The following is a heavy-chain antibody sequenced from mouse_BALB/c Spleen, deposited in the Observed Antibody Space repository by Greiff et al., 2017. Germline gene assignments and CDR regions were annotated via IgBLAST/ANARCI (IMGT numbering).Heavy chain of an antibody. V-gene: IGHV1-67*01. D-gene: IGHD2-1*01. J-gene: IGHJ3*01. CDR3: ASRNPLFAY. CDR1: GYTFTDYA. CDR2: NSTYSGNT. Sequence: VQLQQSGPELVRPGVSVKISCKGSGYTFTDYAMHWVKQSHAKSLEWIGVNSTYSGNTNYNQKFKGKATMTVDKSSSTAYMELARLTSEDSAIYYCASRNPLFAYWGQGTLVTVSA.